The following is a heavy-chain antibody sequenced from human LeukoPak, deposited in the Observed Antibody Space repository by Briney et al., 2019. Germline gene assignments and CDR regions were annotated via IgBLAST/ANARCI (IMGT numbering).Heavy chain of an antibody. CDR1: GGSISTSSHY. CDR2: LYKSGST. Sequence: PSETLSLTCSVPGGSISTSSHYWGWFRQPPGKGLEWIGSLYKSGSTYYNASLSGRATVSVDTSKNQFSLNLRSVTAADTAVYYCARDKDDYVWGTYRWWGQGMLVTVSS. D-gene: IGHD3-16*02. CDR3: ARDKDDYVWGTYRW. V-gene: IGHV4-39*01. J-gene: IGHJ4*02.